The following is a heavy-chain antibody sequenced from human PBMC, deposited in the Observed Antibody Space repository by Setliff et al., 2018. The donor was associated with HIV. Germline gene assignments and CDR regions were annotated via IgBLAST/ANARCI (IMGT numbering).Heavy chain of an antibody. CDR3: AREALVSSYYFDY. D-gene: IGHD6-6*01. J-gene: IGHJ4*02. CDR1: GFTFSSYW. Sequence: GGSLRLSCAASGFTFSSYWMSWVRQAPGKGLEWVADIKQDGSEKYYVDSVKGRFTISRDNAKNSLYLQMNSLRAEDTAVYYCAREALVSSYYFDYWGQGTPVTVSS. V-gene: IGHV3-7*01. CDR2: IKQDGSEK.